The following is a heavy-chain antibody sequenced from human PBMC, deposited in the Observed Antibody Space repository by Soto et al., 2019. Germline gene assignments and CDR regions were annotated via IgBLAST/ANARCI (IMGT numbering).Heavy chain of an antibody. CDR1: GFTFSSYW. J-gene: IGHJ4*02. D-gene: IGHD7-27*01. Sequence: GGSLRLSCAASGFTFSSYWMSWVRQAPGKGLEWVANIKQDGSEKYYVDSVKRRFTISRDTAKNSLYLQMTSLRGEETAVYYFAIDEGTGDSYFDYGGQGTLVTVSS. CDR2: IKQDGSEK. CDR3: AIDEGTGDSYFDY. V-gene: IGHV3-7*03.